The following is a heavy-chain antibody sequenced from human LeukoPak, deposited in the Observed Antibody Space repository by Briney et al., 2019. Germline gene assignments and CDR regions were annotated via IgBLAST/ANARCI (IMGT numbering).Heavy chain of an antibody. Sequence: GGSLRLSCAASGFTFSSYSMNWVRQAPGKGLEWVSSISSSSSYIYYADSVKGRFTISRDNAKNSLYLQMNSLRAEDTAVYYCARDRYSSSWNTEFDYWGQGTLVTVSS. CDR1: GFTFSSYS. J-gene: IGHJ4*02. V-gene: IGHV3-21*01. CDR3: ARDRYSSSWNTEFDY. D-gene: IGHD6-13*01. CDR2: ISSSSSYI.